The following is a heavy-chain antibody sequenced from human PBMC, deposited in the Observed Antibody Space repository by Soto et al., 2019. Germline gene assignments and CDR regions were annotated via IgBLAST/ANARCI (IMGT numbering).Heavy chain of an antibody. CDR1: GFTVSSNY. CDR3: ARDLLGYCSGGSCYGSDAFDI. D-gene: IGHD2-15*01. V-gene: IGHV3-66*01. Sequence: EVQLVESGGGLVQPGGSLRLSCAASGFTVSSNYMSWVRQAPGKGLEWVSVIYSGGSTYYADSVKGRFTISRDNSKNTLYLQMNSLRAEHTAVYYCARDLLGYCSGGSCYGSDAFDIWGQGTMVTVSS. J-gene: IGHJ3*02. CDR2: IYSGGST.